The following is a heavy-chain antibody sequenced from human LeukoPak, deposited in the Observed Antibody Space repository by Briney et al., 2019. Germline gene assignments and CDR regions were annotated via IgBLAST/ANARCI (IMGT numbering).Heavy chain of an antibody. D-gene: IGHD3-22*01. J-gene: IGHJ6*03. CDR3: ARKLSSDPLYYYYYMDV. Sequence: SETLSLTCTVSGGSVSSSSYFWGWIRQPPGKGLERIGSIYYSGSTYYNPSLKSRVTISVDTSKNQFSLKLSSVTAADTAVYYCARKLSSDPLYYYYYMDVWGKGTTVTVSS. CDR2: IYYSGST. V-gene: IGHV4-39*07. CDR1: GGSVSSSSYF.